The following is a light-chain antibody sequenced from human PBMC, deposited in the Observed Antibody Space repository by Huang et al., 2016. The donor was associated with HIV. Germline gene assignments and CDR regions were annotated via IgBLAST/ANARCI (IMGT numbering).Light chain of an antibody. V-gene: IGKV4-1*01. Sequence: DIVMTQSPDSLAVSLGERATINCKSSQSVLYSSNNKNYLAWYQQKPGQSPKLLIYWASTRESGVPYRFSGSGSGTDFTLTISSLQAEDVAVYYCQQYYNTPFAFGGGTKVEIK. CDR3: QQYYNTPFA. CDR2: WAS. CDR1: QSVLYSSNNKNY. J-gene: IGKJ4*01.